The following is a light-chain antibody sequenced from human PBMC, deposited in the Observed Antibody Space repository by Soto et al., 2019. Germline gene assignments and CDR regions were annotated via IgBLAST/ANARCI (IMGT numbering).Light chain of an antibody. CDR1: SSNIGAGYD. J-gene: IGLJ2*01. CDR3: QSYDSSLSGSV. CDR2: GNS. Sequence: QSVLTQPPSVSGAPGQRVTISCTGSSSNIGAGYDVHWYQKLPGTAPKLLIYGNSNRPSGVPDRFSGSKSGTSASLAITGLQDEDEADYYCQSYDSSLSGSVFGGGTKLTVL. V-gene: IGLV1-40*01.